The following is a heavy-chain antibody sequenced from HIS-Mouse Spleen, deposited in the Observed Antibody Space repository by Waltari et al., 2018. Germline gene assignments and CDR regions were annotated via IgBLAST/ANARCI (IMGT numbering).Heavy chain of an antibody. D-gene: IGHD6-13*01. V-gene: IGHV4-39*07. CDR1: GGSISSSSYY. CDR2: IYYSGGT. J-gene: IGHJ2*01. Sequence: QLQLQESGPGLVKPSETLSLTCTVSGGSISSSSYYWGWIRQPPGKGLEWIGIIYYSGGTYDNPSLKSRVTRSVDTSKNQFSLKLSAVTAADTAVYYCAREIPYSSSWYDWYFDLWGRGTLVTVSS. CDR3: AREIPYSSSWYDWYFDL.